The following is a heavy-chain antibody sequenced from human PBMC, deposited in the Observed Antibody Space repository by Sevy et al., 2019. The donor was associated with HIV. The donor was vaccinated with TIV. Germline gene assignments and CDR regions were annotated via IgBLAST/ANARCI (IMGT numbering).Heavy chain of an antibody. Sequence: ASVKVSCKASGGTFSSYAISWVRQAPGQGLEWMGGIIPIFGTANYAQKFQGRVTITADESTSTAYMELSSLRSEDTAVYYCARATVVNYYFCGMDVLGQGTTVTVSS. CDR1: GGTFSSYA. CDR3: ARATVVNYYFCGMDV. CDR2: IIPIFGTA. D-gene: IGHD4-17*01. V-gene: IGHV1-69*13. J-gene: IGHJ6*01.